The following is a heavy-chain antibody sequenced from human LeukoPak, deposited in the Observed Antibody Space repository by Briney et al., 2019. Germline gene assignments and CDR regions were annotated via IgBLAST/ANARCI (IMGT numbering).Heavy chain of an antibody. CDR2: ISSSSSYI. CDR1: GFTFSSYS. V-gene: IGHV3-21*01. Sequence: GGSLRLSCAASGFTFSSYSMNWVRQAPGERLEWVSSISSSSSYIYYADSVKGRFTISRDNAKNSLYLQMNSLRAEDTAVYYCATRNTTTVTTFDAFDIWGQGTMVTVSS. CDR3: ATRNTTTVTTFDAFDI. D-gene: IGHD4-17*01. J-gene: IGHJ3*02.